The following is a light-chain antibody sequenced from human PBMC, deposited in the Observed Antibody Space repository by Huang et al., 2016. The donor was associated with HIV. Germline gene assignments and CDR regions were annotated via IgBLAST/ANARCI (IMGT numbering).Light chain of an antibody. Sequence: EIVMTQSPATLSVSPGEGATLSCRARQSVSSYLAWYQQKPGQAPRLLIYGASTRSTGIPARFSGSGSGTEFTLTISSLQSEDFAVYYCQHYNNWPPMYTFGQGTKLEIK. CDR3: QHYNNWPPMYT. CDR2: GAS. J-gene: IGKJ2*01. V-gene: IGKV3-15*01. CDR1: QSVSSY.